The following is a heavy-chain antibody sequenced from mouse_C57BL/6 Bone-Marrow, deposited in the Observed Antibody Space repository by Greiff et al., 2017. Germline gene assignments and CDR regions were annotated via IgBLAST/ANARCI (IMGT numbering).Heavy chain of an antibody. V-gene: IGHV1-15*01. D-gene: IGHD4-1*02. CDR1: GYTFTDYE. Sequence: LQESGAELVRPGASVTLSCKASGYTFTDYEMHWVKQTPVHGLEWIGAIDPETGGTAYNQKFKGKAILTADKSSSTANMELRSLTSEDSAVYYCTSTTGRSWFAYWGQGTLVTVSA. CDR3: TSTTGRSWFAY. CDR2: IDPETGGT. J-gene: IGHJ3*01.